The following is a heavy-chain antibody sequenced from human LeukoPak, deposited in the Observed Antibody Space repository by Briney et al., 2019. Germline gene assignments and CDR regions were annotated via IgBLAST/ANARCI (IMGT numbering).Heavy chain of an antibody. Sequence: GGVLRLSCAASGFTVSSNYMSWVRQAPGKGLEWVSVIYSGGSTYYADSVKGGFTIYRDNSKNTLYLQMNSLRAEDTAVYYCARDGADAFDIWGQGTMVTVSS. V-gene: IGHV3-53*01. CDR2: IYSGGST. CDR1: GFTVSSNY. J-gene: IGHJ3*02. CDR3: ARDGADAFDI. D-gene: IGHD3-10*01.